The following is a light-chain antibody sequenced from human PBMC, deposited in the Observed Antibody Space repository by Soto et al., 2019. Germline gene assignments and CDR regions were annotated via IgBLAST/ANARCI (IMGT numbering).Light chain of an antibody. CDR1: QSVRSSF. CDR2: AAS. CDR3: QQYDGPPLT. Sequence: EIVLTQSPGTLSLSPGERATLSCRASQSVRSSFLAWYQQKPGQAPRLLIYAASGRVTGIPDRFSGSGSGTDFTLTISRLEPEDFAVYFCQQYDGPPLTFGPGTKVEVK. V-gene: IGKV3-20*01. J-gene: IGKJ3*01.